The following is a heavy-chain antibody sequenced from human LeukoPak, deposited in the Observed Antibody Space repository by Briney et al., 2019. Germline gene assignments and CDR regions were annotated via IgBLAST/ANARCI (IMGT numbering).Heavy chain of an antibody. D-gene: IGHD1-26*01. CDR1: GFTFNNYW. Sequence: GGSLRLSCAASGFTFNNYWMSWGRQGPGKGLEWVAHIKEDTSQKYYVGSVEGRFTISRDNARNSLYLQMNSLRGEDTAVYFCARQVSREGHFDYWGQGALVTVSS. J-gene: IGHJ4*02. CDR3: ARQVSREGHFDY. CDR2: IKEDTSQK. V-gene: IGHV3-7*01.